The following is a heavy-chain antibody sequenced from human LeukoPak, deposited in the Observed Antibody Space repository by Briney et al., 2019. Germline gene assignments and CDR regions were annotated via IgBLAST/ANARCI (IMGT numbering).Heavy chain of an antibody. CDR1: GFTFDDYA. CDR3: ARGCGSASCPYFFDN. J-gene: IGHJ4*02. V-gene: IGHV3-9*01. Sequence: GGSLRLSCAASGFTFDDYAMHWVRQAPGKGLEWVSGISWNSGSIGYADSVKGRFTVSRDNAWNSLYLQMDSLRAEDTAVYYCARGCGSASCPYFFDNWGQGTLVTVSS. D-gene: IGHD2-2*01. CDR2: ISWNSGSI.